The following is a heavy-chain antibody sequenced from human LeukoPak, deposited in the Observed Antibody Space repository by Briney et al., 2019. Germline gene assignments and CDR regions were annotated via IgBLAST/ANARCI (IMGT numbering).Heavy chain of an antibody. CDR2: IYTSGST. CDR3: AREIPVYPIFLDI. Sequence: SETLSLTCTVSGGSISSYCWSWIRQPAGKGLEWIGRIYTSGSTDYNPSLKSRVTMSVDTSKNQFSLKLSSVTAADTAVYYCAREIPVYPIFLDIWGQGTMVTVSS. CDR1: GGSISSYC. V-gene: IGHV4-4*07. J-gene: IGHJ3*02. D-gene: IGHD2-2*01.